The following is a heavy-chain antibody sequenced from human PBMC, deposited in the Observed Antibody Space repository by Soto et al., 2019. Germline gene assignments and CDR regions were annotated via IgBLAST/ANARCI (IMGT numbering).Heavy chain of an antibody. J-gene: IGHJ6*02. CDR2: MNPNSGNT. D-gene: IGHD3-3*01. V-gene: IGHV1-8*01. CDR3: ARGQSWITIFGVVIPLDYYYGMAV. CDR1: GYTFTSYD. Sequence: GASVKVSCKASGYTFTSYDINWVRQATGQGLEWMGWMNPNSGNTGYAQKFQGRVTMTRNTSISTAYMELSSLRSEDTAVYYCARGQSWITIFGVVIPLDYYYGMAVWGQGTTVTVSS.